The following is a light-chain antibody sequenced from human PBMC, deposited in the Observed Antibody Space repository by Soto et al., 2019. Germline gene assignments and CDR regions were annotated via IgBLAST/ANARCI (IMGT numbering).Light chain of an antibody. V-gene: IGKV1-9*01. CDR3: QQLNTYPA. J-gene: IGKJ4*01. Sequence: DLPLTQSPSFLSASVGDRVTITCRASQGIGSYLGWYQQAPGKAPKLLISGASTLQSGVPSRFSGSGSGTEFTLTISSLQPEDVATYFCQQLNTYPAFGGGTKVEI. CDR2: GAS. CDR1: QGIGSY.